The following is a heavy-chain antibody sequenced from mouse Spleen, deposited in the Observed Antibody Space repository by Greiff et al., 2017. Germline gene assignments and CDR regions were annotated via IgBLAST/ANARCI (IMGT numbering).Heavy chain of an antibody. CDR3: ARESGSSNGYAMDY. V-gene: IGHV5-15*02. Sequence: EVKLMESGGGLVQPGGSRKLSCAASGFTFSDYGMAWVRQAPGKGPEWVAFISNLAYSIYYADTVTGRFTISRENAKNTLYLEMSSLRSEDTAMYYCARESGSSNGYAMDYWGQGTSVTVSS. D-gene: IGHD1-1*01. CDR1: GFTFSDYG. CDR2: ISNLAYSI. J-gene: IGHJ4*01.